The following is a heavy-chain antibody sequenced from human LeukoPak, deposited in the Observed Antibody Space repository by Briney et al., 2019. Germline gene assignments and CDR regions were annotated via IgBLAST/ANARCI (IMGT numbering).Heavy chain of an antibody. V-gene: IGHV3-30*18. J-gene: IGHJ6*03. CDR2: ISYDGSNK. D-gene: IGHD2-8*01. Sequence: GGSLRLSCAASGFTFSNYGMHWVRQAPGKGLEWVAVISYDGSNKYYADSVKGRFTISRDNSKNTLSLQMNSLRVEDTAVYYCAKWGYCTNGVCYRVRMDVWGKGTTVTVSS. CDR3: AKWGYCTNGVCYRVRMDV. CDR1: GFTFSNYG.